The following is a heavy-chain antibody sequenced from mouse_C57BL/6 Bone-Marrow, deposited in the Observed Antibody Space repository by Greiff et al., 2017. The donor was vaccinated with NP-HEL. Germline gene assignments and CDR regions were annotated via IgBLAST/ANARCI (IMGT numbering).Heavy chain of an antibody. CDR2: IKHSNGGT. V-gene: IGHV1-53*01. J-gene: IGHJ4*01. Sequence: QEGTERVKPGASVKLSCKASGEKGKREGRKGGKKREGEGGEWIGKIKHSNGGTNYNEKFKSKATLTVDKSSSTAYMQLSSLTSEDSAVYYCARHNGMDYWGQGTSVTVSS. CDR3: ARHNGMDY. CDR1: GEKGKREG.